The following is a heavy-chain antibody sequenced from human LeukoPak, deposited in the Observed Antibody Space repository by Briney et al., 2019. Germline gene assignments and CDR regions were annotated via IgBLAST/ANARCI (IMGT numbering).Heavy chain of an antibody. J-gene: IGHJ4*02. Sequence: SETLSLTCTVSGGPISSYYWSWIRQPPGKGLEWIGYISYSGSTNYNPSLKSRVTISVDTSKNQFSLKLSSVTAADTAVYYCARETGYSSRYFDYWGQGTLVTVSS. D-gene: IGHD6-13*01. CDR1: GGPISSYY. V-gene: IGHV4-59*01. CDR3: ARETGYSSRYFDY. CDR2: ISYSGST.